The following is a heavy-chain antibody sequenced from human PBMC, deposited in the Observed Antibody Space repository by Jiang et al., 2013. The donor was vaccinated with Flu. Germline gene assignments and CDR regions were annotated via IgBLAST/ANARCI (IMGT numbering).Heavy chain of an antibody. D-gene: IGHD2-15*01. Sequence: GAEVKKPGSSVKVSCKASGVTFSGYAISWVRQAPGQGLEWVGGIIPMFGSPNYAPKFEGRVTITADAFPSIAYLELTSLRSEDTAVYYCASSTGLATQYYYYGMDVWGQGTTVTVSS. CDR2: IIPMFGSP. CDR1: GVTFSGYA. V-gene: IGHV1-69*01. CDR3: ASSTGLATQYYYYGMDV. J-gene: IGHJ6*02.